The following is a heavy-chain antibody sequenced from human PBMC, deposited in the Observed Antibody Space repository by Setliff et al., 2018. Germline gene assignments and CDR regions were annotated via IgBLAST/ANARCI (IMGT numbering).Heavy chain of an antibody. CDR3: ARLTGDSSESLNDFDY. D-gene: IGHD7-27*01. Sequence: PGESLKISCKGSGYSFTNYWIGWVRQMPGKGLEWMGIIYPGDSATRYSPSFQGQVTISADKSISTAYLQWSSLKASDTAMYYCARLTGDSSESLNDFDYWGQGTLVTVSS. V-gene: IGHV5-51*01. CDR2: IYPGDSAT. J-gene: IGHJ4*02. CDR1: GYSFTNYW.